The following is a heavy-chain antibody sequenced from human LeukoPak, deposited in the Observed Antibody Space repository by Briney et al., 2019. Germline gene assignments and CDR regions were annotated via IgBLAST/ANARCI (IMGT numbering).Heavy chain of an antibody. CDR2: ISSSSSYI. V-gene: IGHV3-21*01. CDR3: ARDLDMATIKYYFDC. D-gene: IGHD5-24*01. CDR1: GFTFGNYA. Sequence: GGSLRLSCAASGFTFGNYAMHWVRQAPGKGLEWVSSISSSSSYIYYADSVKGRFTISRDNAKNSLYLQMNSLRAEDTAVYYCARDLDMATIKYYFDCWGQGTLVTVSS. J-gene: IGHJ4*02.